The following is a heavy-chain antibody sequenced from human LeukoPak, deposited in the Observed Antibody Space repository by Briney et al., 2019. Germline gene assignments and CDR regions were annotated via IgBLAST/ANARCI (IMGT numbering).Heavy chain of an antibody. Sequence: PSETLSLTCTVSGGSVSSGDDYWSWIRQPAGKGLEWIGRIFTSGSTNYNPSLKSRVTISADTSKNQFSLKLSSVTAADTAVYYCARDYSVGEGIVVVPAIFDYWGQGTLVTVSS. J-gene: IGHJ4*02. D-gene: IGHD2-2*01. CDR3: ARDYSVGEGIVVVPAIFDY. CDR1: GGSVSSGDDY. V-gene: IGHV4-61*02. CDR2: IFTSGST.